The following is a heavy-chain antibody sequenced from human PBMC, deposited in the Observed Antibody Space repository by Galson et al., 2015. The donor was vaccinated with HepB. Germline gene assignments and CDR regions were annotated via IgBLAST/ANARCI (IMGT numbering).Heavy chain of an antibody. CDR1: GFTFSGSA. D-gene: IGHD6-13*01. CDR3: VRSGDFSGYSSR. CDR2: IRSKATNFAA. J-gene: IGHJ4*02. V-gene: IGHV3-73*01. Sequence: SLRLSCAASGFTFSGSAIHWVRQASGKGPEWVGHIRSKATNFAAFYVPSLKGRFTIARDDSKNLAYLHMRSLKTDDTAVYYFVRSGDFSGYSSRWGQGTLVTVSS.